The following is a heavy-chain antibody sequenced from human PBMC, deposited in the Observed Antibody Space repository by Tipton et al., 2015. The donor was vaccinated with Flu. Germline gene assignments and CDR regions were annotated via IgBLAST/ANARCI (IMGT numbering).Heavy chain of an antibody. J-gene: IGHJ3*02. CDR3: ARYDYGDHSAFDI. V-gene: IGHV4-59*01. CDR2: IYYSGST. D-gene: IGHD4-17*01. Sequence: TLSLTCTVSGGSISSYCWSWIRQPPGKGLEWIGYIYYSGSTNYNPSLKSRVTISVDTSKNQFSLKLSSVTAADTAVYYCARYDYGDHSAFDIWGQGTMVTVSS. CDR1: GGSISSYC.